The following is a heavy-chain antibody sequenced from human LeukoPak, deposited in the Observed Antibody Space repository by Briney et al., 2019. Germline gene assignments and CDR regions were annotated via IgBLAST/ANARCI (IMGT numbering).Heavy chain of an antibody. D-gene: IGHD3-9*01. CDR1: GYTYTGYF. CDR2: INPNTGGT. Sequence: ASVRVSCKASGYTYTGYFMHWVRQAPGQGLDWMGWINPNTGGTKYAQKFQGRVTMTRDTSIGTAYMELSTVTSDDTAVYFCARVHATGYFSLDLGYWGQGTLVTVSS. J-gene: IGHJ4*02. V-gene: IGHV1-2*02. CDR3: ARVHATGYFSLDLGY.